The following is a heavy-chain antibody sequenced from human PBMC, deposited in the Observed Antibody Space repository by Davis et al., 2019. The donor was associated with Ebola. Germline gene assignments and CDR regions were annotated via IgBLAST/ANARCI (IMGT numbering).Heavy chain of an antibody. V-gene: IGHV1-69*02. CDR1: GGTFSSYT. CDR2: IIPILGIA. J-gene: IGHJ6*02. D-gene: IGHD4/OR15-4a*01. Sequence: AASVKVSCKASGGTFSSYTISWVRQAPGQGLEWMGRIIPILGIANYAQKFQGRVTITADKSTSTAYMELSSLKSEDTAVYFCARGDVANYLRGFYYGVDVWGQGTTVTISS. CDR3: ARGDVANYLRGFYYGVDV.